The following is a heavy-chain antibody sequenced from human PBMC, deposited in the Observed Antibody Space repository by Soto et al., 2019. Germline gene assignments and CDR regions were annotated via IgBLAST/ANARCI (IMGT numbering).Heavy chain of an antibody. D-gene: IGHD3-3*01. V-gene: IGHV4-59*01. J-gene: IGHJ6*02. CDR2: IYYSGST. CDR3: ARVLRYYDFWSGYQTRPYSYYGMDV. Sequence: SETLSLTCTVSGGSISSYYWSWIRQPPGKGLEWIGYIYYSGSTNYNPSLKSRVTISVDTSKNQFSLKLSSVTAADTAVYYCARVLRYYDFWSGYQTRPYSYYGMDVWGQGTTVTVSS. CDR1: GGSISSYY.